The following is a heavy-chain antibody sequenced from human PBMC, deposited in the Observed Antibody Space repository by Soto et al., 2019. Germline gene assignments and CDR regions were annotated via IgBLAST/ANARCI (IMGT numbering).Heavy chain of an antibody. D-gene: IGHD3-3*01. CDR1: GESFSGYY. J-gene: IGHJ3*02. CDR3: ARIRNYFGVGNRGSFDI. Sequence: PSETLSLTCAVYGESFSGYYWSWIRQPPGKGLEWIGEINHSGSTNYNPSLKSRVTISVDTSKNQFSLKLSSATAADTAVYYCARIRNYFGVGNRGSFDIWGQGTMVTVSS. V-gene: IGHV4-34*01. CDR2: INHSGST.